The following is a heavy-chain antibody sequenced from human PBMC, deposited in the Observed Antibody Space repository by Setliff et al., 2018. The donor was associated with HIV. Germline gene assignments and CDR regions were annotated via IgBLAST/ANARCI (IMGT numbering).Heavy chain of an antibody. CDR2: IIPIFGTA. J-gene: IGHJ5*02. D-gene: IGHD2-21*02. CDR3: VRDRFTWAYCGGACGWFDP. Sequence: VKVSCKASGGTFSSYAISWVRQAPGQGLERMGGIIPIFGTANYAQKFQGRVTITTDESTSTAYMELSSLRSEDTAVYYCVRDRFTWAYCGGACGWFDPWGQGTLVTVSS. CDR1: GGTFSSYA. V-gene: IGHV1-69*05.